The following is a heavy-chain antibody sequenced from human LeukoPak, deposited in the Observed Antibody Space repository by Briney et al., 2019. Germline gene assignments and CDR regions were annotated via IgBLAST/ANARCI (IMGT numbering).Heavy chain of an antibody. J-gene: IGHJ4*02. V-gene: IGHV1-18*01. CDR2: ISANNGNT. CDR3: ARDGGSYPLDY. D-gene: IGHD1-26*01. CDR1: GYTFTSYG. Sequence: GASVKVSCKASGYTFTSYGVSWVRQAPGQGLEWMGWISANNGNTNYAQNLQGRVTMTTDTSTSKVYMELRSLRSDDTAVYYCARDGGSYPLDYWGQGTLVTVS.